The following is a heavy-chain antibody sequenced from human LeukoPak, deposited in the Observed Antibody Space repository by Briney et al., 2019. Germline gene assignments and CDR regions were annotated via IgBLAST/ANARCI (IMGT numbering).Heavy chain of an antibody. J-gene: IGHJ4*02. Sequence: GGSLRLSCAASGFTFNSYSMSWVRQAPGTGQEWVSGISGSGGRTYYADSVKGRFTISRDNSKNTLYLQMNSLRAEDTAVYYCAKDLDGALYSYGPLFDYWGQGTLVTVSS. D-gene: IGHD5-18*01. V-gene: IGHV3-23*01. CDR2: ISGSGGRT. CDR3: AKDLDGALYSYGPLFDY. CDR1: GFTFNSYS.